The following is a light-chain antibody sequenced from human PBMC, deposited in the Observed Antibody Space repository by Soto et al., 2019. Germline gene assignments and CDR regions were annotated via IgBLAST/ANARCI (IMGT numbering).Light chain of an antibody. V-gene: IGKV1-39*01. CDR2: AAS. CDR3: QQSYSTLFT. Sequence: DIQMTQSPSSLSASVGDRVTITCRASQSISSYLNWYQQKPGKAPKLLIYAASSLQSGVPSRVSGSGSGTDFTLTISSLPPEDFATYYCQQSYSTLFTFGPGTKVDIK. J-gene: IGKJ3*01. CDR1: QSISSY.